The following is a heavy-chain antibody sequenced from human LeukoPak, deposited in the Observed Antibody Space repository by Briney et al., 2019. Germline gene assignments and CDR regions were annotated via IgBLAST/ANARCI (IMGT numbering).Heavy chain of an antibody. D-gene: IGHD6-19*01. CDR2: ISAYNGNT. V-gene: IGHV1-18*01. CDR3: ARDKRQWLAPMRTVDP. Sequence: ASVKVSCKASGYTFTSYGISWVRQAPGQGLERMGWISAYNGNTNYAQKLQGRVTMTTDTSTSTAYMELRSLRSDDTAVYYCARDKRQWLAPMRTVDPWGQGTLVTVSS. J-gene: IGHJ5*02. CDR1: GYTFTSYG.